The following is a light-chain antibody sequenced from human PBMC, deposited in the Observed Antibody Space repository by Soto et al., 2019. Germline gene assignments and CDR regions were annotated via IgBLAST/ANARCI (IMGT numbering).Light chain of an antibody. J-gene: IGKJ4*01. Sequence: EIVLTQSPGTVSLSPGETATLSCRASETVSAGYLAWYQQKPGQAPRLLIYGTTSRATGVPDRFSGGGSETAFTLTITGLEPEDFALYHCQQYGSSPPTFGGGTRVEIK. V-gene: IGKV3-20*01. CDR2: GTT. CDR1: ETVSAGY. CDR3: QQYGSSPPT.